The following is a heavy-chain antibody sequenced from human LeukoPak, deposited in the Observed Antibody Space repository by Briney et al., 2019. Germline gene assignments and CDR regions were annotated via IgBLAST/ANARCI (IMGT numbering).Heavy chain of an antibody. D-gene: IGHD3-3*01. J-gene: IGHJ6*03. CDR2: ISSSSSYI. Sequence: KPGGSLRLSCTASGFTFSTYAMGWARQAPGKGLEWVSSISSSSSYIYYADSVKGRFTISRDNAKNSLYLQMNSLRAEDTAVYYCARVSVLRFLEWLSMDVWGKGTTVTVSS. V-gene: IGHV3-21*01. CDR1: GFTFSTYA. CDR3: ARVSVLRFLEWLSMDV.